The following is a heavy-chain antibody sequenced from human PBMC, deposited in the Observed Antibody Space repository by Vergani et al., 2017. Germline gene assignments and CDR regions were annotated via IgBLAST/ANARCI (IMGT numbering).Heavy chain of an antibody. D-gene: IGHD3-16*01. Sequence: VEAGGSLVQPGGSLRLSCTASGFTFQAFAFHWVRQVSGRGLEWVSGIDRNYGVKNGNSFEGRFSISRDNAKKAVFLQMNNLRHEDTALYFCVKDNDYDADGPFDLWGSGTLVTVSS. V-gene: IGHV3-9*01. CDR2: IDRNYGVK. CDR1: GFTFQAFA. J-gene: IGHJ2*01. CDR3: VKDNDYDADGPFDL.